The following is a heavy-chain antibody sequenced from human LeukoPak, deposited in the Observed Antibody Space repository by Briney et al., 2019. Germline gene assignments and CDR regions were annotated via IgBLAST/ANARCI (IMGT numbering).Heavy chain of an antibody. CDR3: ARGDGEYDFWSGYYED. CDR1: GGSISSYY. D-gene: IGHD3-3*01. V-gene: IGHV4-59*01. Sequence: PSETLSLTCTVSGGSISSYYWSWIRQPPGKGLEWIGYIYYSGSTNYNPSLKSRVTISVDTSKNQFSLKLSSVTAADTAVYYCARGDGEYDFWSGYYEDWGQGTLSPSPQ. J-gene: IGHJ4*02. CDR2: IYYSGST.